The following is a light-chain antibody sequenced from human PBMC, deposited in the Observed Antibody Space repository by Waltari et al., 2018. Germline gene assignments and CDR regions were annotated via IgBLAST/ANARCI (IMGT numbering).Light chain of an antibody. CDR3: TSWDDSLNAWV. CDR2: RNE. CDR1: GANIGSTY. Sequence: QSVLTQPPSASGTAGPPGRGSCSGSGANIGSTYAYWYQHVPGTAPQLLIYRNEQRPSGVPDRFSGSKSGTSASLAISGLRSEDEADYFCTSWDDSLNAWVFGGGTKLTVL. V-gene: IGLV1-47*01. J-gene: IGLJ3*02.